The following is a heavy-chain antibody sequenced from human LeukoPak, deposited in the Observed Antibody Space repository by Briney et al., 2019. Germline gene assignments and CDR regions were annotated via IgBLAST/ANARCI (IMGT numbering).Heavy chain of an antibody. CDR1: GFTFSSYG. CDR3: AKDHQHHDSHYDFWSAMPDFDY. Sequence: PGGSLRLSCAASGFTFSSYGMHWVRQAPGKGLEWVAFIRYDGSNKYYADSVKGRFTISRDNSKNTLYLQMNSLRAEDTAVYYCAKDHQHHDSHYDFWSAMPDFDYWGQGTLVTVSS. V-gene: IGHV3-30*02. J-gene: IGHJ4*02. D-gene: IGHD3-3*01. CDR2: IRYDGSNK.